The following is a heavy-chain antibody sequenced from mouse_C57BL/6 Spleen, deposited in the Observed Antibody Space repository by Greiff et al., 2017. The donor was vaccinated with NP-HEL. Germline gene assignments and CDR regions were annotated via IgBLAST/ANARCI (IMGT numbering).Heavy chain of an antibody. V-gene: IGHV1-4*01. J-gene: IGHJ4*01. D-gene: IGHD2-3*01. Sequence: QVQLQQSGAELARPGASVKMSCKASGYTFTSYTMHWVKQRPGQGLEWIGYINPSRGYTKYNQKFKEKATLTADKSSSTAYMQLSSLTSEDSAVYYCARCNDGYYEAMDYWGQGTSVPVSS. CDR1: GYTFTSYT. CDR3: ARCNDGYYEAMDY. CDR2: INPSRGYT.